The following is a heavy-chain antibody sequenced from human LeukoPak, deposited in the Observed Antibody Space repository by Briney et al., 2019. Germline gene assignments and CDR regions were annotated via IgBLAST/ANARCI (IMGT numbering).Heavy chain of an antibody. J-gene: IGHJ4*02. CDR1: GGSISSGSYY. CDR2: IYTSGST. D-gene: IGHD5-12*01. CDR3: ARDGYSGNDGL. Sequence: PSQTLSLTCTVSGGSISSGSYYWRWIRQPAGKGLEWIGRIYTSGSTNYNPSLKSRVTISVDTSKNQFSLKLSSVTAADTAVYYCARDGYSGNDGLWGQGTLVTVSS. V-gene: IGHV4-61*02.